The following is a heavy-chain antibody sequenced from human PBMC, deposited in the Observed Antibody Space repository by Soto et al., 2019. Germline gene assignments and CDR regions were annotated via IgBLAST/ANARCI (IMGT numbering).Heavy chain of an antibody. V-gene: IGHV4-34*01. CDR1: GGSFSCYY. CDR3: ARDERRPTYYYYGMDV. J-gene: IGHJ6*02. CDR2: INHSGST. Sequence: PSETLSLTCAVYGGSFSCYYLSWIRQPPGKGLEWIGEINHSGSTNYNPSLKSRVTISVDTSKNQFSLKLSSVTAADTAVYCCARDERRPTYYYYGMDVWGQGTTVTVSS. D-gene: IGHD1-26*01.